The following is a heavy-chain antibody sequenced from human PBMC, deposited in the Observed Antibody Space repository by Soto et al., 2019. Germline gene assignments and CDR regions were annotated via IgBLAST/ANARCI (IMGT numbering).Heavy chain of an antibody. V-gene: IGHV4-59*02. CDR3: AGSSGWANWFDP. Sequence: QVQLQESGPGLVKPSETLSLRCTVSGGSVNNYYWSWIRQPPGKGLEWVGYTYYSGYGNYNPSLKSRVAISVDTSKNQISLNLTSVTAADTAVYYCAGSSGWANWFDPWGQGTLVTVSA. D-gene: IGHD6-19*01. CDR2: TYYSGYG. CDR1: GGSVNNYY. J-gene: IGHJ5*02.